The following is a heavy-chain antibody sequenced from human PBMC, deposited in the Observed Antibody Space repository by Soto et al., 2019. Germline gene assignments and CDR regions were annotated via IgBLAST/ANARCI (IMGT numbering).Heavy chain of an antibody. V-gene: IGHV4-31*03. CDR3: ARDSRYTVTTYVFDY. CDR2: IYYSGST. Sequence: SQTLSLTCTVSGGSISSGGYYWSWIRQHPGKGLEWIGYIYYSGSTYYNPSLKSRVTISVDTSKNQFSLKLSSVTAADTAVYYCARDSRYTVTTYVFDYWGQGTLVTVSS. D-gene: IGHD4-17*01. CDR1: GGSISSGGYY. J-gene: IGHJ4*02.